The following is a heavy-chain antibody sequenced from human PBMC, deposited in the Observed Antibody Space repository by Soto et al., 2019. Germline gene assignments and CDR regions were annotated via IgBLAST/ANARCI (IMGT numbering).Heavy chain of an antibody. CDR1: GYTLTELS. Sequence: ASVKVSCKVSGYTLTELSMHWVRQAPGKGLEWMGGFGPEDGETIYAQKFQGRVTMTEDTSTDTAYMELSSLRSEDTAVYYCATDLIVGASLFDYWGQGTLVTVSS. CDR2: FGPEDGET. D-gene: IGHD1-26*01. J-gene: IGHJ4*02. CDR3: ATDLIVGASLFDY. V-gene: IGHV1-24*01.